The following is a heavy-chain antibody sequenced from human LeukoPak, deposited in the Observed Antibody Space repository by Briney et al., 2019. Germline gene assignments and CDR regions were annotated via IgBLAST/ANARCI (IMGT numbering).Heavy chain of an antibody. Sequence: KASETLSLTCTVSGGSISSRSYYWGWIRQPPGKGLEWIGEINHSGSTNYNPSLKSRVTISVDTSKNQFSLKLSSVTAADTAVYYCARGLASGGSSNGIWGQGTLVTVSS. CDR1: GGSISSRSYY. V-gene: IGHV4-39*07. CDR2: INHSGST. D-gene: IGHD6-13*01. J-gene: IGHJ4*02. CDR3: ARGLASGGSSNGI.